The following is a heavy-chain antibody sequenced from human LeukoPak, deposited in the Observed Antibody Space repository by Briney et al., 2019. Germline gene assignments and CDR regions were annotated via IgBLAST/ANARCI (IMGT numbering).Heavy chain of an antibody. CDR2: ISSSSSTI. D-gene: IGHD3-10*01. CDR1: GFTFSSYS. J-gene: IGHJ4*02. Sequence: GGSLRLSCAASGFTFSSYSMNWVRQAPGKGLEWVSYISSSSSTIYYADSVKGRFTISRDNAKNSLYLQMNSLRDEGTAVYYCARVDGSGSYYKGAFDYWGQGTLVTVSS. V-gene: IGHV3-48*02. CDR3: ARVDGSGSYYKGAFDY.